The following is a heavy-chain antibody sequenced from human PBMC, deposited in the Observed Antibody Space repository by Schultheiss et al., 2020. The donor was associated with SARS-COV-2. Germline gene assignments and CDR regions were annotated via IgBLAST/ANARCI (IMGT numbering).Heavy chain of an antibody. V-gene: IGHV3-33*01. CDR1: GFTFSSYG. J-gene: IGHJ3*02. CDR3: ARPVAGTRNALDI. Sequence: GGSLRLSCAASGFTFSSYGMHWVRQAPGKGLEWVAVIWYDGSNKYYADSVKGRFTISRDNAKNTLYLQMNSLRDEDTAVYYCARPVAGTRNALDIWGQGTVVTVSS. D-gene: IGHD6-19*01. CDR2: IWYDGSNK.